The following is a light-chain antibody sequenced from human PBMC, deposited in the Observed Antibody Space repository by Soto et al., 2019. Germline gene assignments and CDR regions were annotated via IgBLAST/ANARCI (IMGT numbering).Light chain of an antibody. Sequence: QSALAQPASVSGSPGQSITISCTGTSSDVGGYNYVSWYQHHPGKAPKLIIFDVSNRPSGISNRFSGSKSGNTASLTISGLQAEDEADYYCISYTSSSTYVLGTGTKVTVL. CDR2: DVS. V-gene: IGLV2-14*03. J-gene: IGLJ1*01. CDR1: SSDVGGYNY. CDR3: ISYTSSSTYV.